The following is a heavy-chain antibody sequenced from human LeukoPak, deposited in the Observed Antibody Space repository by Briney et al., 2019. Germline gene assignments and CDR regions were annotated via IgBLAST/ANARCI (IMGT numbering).Heavy chain of an antibody. V-gene: IGHV3-9*01. Sequence: GRSLRLSCAASGFTFDDYAMHWVRQAPGKGLEWVSGISWNIDNIDYADSVRGRFTISRDNAKNPLYLQMNSLRAEDTALYYCAKDYDYGFDYWGQGTLVTVSS. CDR1: GFTFDDYA. CDR2: ISWNIDNI. CDR3: AKDYDYGFDY. D-gene: IGHD4-17*01. J-gene: IGHJ4*02.